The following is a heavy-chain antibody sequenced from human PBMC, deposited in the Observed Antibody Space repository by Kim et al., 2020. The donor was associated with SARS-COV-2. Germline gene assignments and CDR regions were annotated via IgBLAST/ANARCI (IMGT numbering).Heavy chain of an antibody. CDR2: IIPIFGTA. D-gene: IGHD3-10*01. V-gene: IGHV1-69*13. J-gene: IGHJ6*03. Sequence: SVKVSCKASGGTFSSYAISWVRQAPGQGLEWMGGIIPIFGTANYAQKFQGRVTITADESTSTAYMELSSLRSEDTAVYYCATGDTMVQGRYYYYYMDVWGKGTTVTVSS. CDR1: GGTFSSYA. CDR3: ATGDTMVQGRYYYYYMDV.